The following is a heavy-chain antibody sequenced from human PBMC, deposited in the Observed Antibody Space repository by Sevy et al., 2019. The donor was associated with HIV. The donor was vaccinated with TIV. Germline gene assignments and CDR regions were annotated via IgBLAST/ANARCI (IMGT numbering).Heavy chain of an antibody. V-gene: IGHV3-33*01. CDR3: ARENIAVAGIGYYFDH. J-gene: IGHJ4*02. D-gene: IGHD6-19*01. CDR1: GFTFSTYG. CDR2: IWYDGSNK. Sequence: GGSLRLSCVASGFTFSTYGMHWVRQAPGKGLEWVAVIWYDGSNKEYVDSAKGRFTISRDNSKDTLYLQMNSLRAEDTAVYYCARENIAVAGIGYYFDHWGQGTLVTVSS.